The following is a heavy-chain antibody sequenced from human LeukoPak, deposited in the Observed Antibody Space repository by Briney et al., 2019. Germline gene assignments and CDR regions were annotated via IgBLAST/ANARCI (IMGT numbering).Heavy chain of an antibody. CDR2: ITGSGGNT. J-gene: IGHJ6*02. CDR3: ARGPSGSLHYYHFYGMDV. CDR1: GFTFSNYA. V-gene: IGHV3-23*01. Sequence: PGASLRLSCAASGFTFSNYAMSWVRQAPGKGLEWVSAITGSGGNTYYADSVKGRFTISRDNSKNTVFLQMNGLRAEDTAVYFCARGPSGSLHYYHFYGMDVWGQGTTVTVS. D-gene: IGHD1-26*01.